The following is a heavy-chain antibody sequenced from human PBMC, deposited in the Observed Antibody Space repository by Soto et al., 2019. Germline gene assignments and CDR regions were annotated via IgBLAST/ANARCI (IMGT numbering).Heavy chain of an antibody. D-gene: IGHD2-21*02. Sequence: EVQLVESGGGLVKPGGSLRLSCAASGFTFGTYTMNWVRQAPGKGLEWVSSIGTTSSYIYYADPVRGRFTISRDNARDSLYLQMSSLRAEDTAVYYCARVMCGDCSTYYYYSMDVWGQGTTVTVSS. CDR2: IGTTSSYI. CDR1: GFTFGTYT. V-gene: IGHV3-21*01. CDR3: ARVMCGDCSTYYYYSMDV. J-gene: IGHJ6*02.